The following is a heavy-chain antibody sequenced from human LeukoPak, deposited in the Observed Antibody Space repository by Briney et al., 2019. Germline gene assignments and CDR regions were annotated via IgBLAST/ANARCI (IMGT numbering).Heavy chain of an antibody. CDR2: IGTAGDT. Sequence: GSLRLSCAASGFTFSSYDMHWVRQATGKGLEWVSAIGTAGDTYYPGSVKGRFTISRENAKNSLYLQMNSLRAGDTAVYYCARAGHLCSGGSCYSGGDAFDIWGQGTMVTVSS. D-gene: IGHD2-15*01. CDR3: ARAGHLCSGGSCYSGGDAFDI. J-gene: IGHJ3*02. V-gene: IGHV3-13*01. CDR1: GFTFSSYD.